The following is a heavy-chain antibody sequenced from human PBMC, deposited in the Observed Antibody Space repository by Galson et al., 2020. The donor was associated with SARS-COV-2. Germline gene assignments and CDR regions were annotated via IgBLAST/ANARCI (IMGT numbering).Heavy chain of an antibody. D-gene: IGHD3-10*01. CDR2: IYWDDDK. V-gene: IGHV2-5*02. J-gene: IGHJ3*01. Sequence: KMSGPTLVKPTQTLTLTCTFSGFSLSISGVGVGWIRQPPGQALEWLALIYWDDDKRYRPSLKSRLTITKDTSKNQVVLTMANMDPVDTGTYYCAHKPPGGPVADAFDVWGRGTMVTGSS. CDR1: GFSLSISGVG. CDR3: AHKPPGGPVADAFDV.